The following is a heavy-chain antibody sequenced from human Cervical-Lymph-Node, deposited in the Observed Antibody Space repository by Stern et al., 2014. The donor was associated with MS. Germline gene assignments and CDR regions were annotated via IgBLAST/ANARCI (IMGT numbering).Heavy chain of an antibody. J-gene: IGHJ4*02. Sequence: VQLVQSGAEVKQPGSSVKVSCKASGETFSSYAINWVRQVPGQGLEWMGGITPVFGTTNYAQKFQGRVTITADKSTNTAYMELMTLRSEDTAVYYCARGGGLVGYFDYWGQGTLVSVSS. D-gene: IGHD1-26*01. CDR3: ARGGGLVGYFDY. CDR2: ITPVFGTT. V-gene: IGHV1-69*06. CDR1: GETFSSYA.